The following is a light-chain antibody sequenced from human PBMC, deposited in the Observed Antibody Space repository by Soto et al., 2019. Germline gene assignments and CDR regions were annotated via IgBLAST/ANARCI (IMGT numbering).Light chain of an antibody. CDR3: SSYTSSSTLVV. V-gene: IGLV2-14*01. J-gene: IGLJ2*01. CDR1: SSDVGGYNY. Sequence: QSALTQPASVSWSPGQSITISCTGTSSDVGGYNYVSWYQQHPGKAPKLMIYDVSNRPSGVSNRFSRSKSGNTASLTISGLQAEDEADYYCSSYTSSSTLVVFGGGTKLTVL. CDR2: DVS.